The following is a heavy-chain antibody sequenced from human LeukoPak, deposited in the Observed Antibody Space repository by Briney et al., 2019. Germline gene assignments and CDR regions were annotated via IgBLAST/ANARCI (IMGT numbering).Heavy chain of an antibody. J-gene: IGHJ4*02. Sequence: TSETLSFTCTVSGVSITSIYWAWLRQPPGNGLVWGGYMYFGERTYYNPSLSSVATTSIDTTKKQFSLNLKSVTAADTAVYYCARIPGDRPDDWGQGTLVTVS. CDR3: ARIPGDRPDD. V-gene: IGHV4-59*01. CDR2: MYFGERT. CDR1: GVSITSIY. D-gene: IGHD7-27*01.